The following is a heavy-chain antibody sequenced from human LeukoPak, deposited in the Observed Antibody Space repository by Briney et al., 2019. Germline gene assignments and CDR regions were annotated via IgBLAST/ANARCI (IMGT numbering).Heavy chain of an antibody. CDR3: VLNLMATIDY. V-gene: IGHV4-39*01. CDR1: GGSISSSSYY. D-gene: IGHD5-24*01. CDR2: IYYSGST. Sequence: SETLPLTCTVSGGSISSSSYYWGWIRQPPGKGLEWIGSIYYSGSTYYNPSLKSRVTISVDTSKNQFSLKLSSVTAADTAVYYCVLNLMATIDYWGQGTLVTVSS. J-gene: IGHJ4*02.